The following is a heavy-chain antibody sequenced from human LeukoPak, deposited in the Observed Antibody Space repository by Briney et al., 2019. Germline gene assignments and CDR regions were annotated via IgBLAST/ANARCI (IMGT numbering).Heavy chain of an antibody. CDR1: GYTFTSYG. J-gene: IGHJ4*02. CDR3: ASRNSGWNYVGNY. CDR2: IIPIFGTA. D-gene: IGHD1-7*01. Sequence: VASVKVSCKASGYTFTSYGITWVRQAPGQGLEWMGGIIPIFGTANYAQKFQGRVTITADESTSTAYMELSSLRSEDTAVYYCASRNSGWNYVGNYWGQGTLVTVSS. V-gene: IGHV1-69*13.